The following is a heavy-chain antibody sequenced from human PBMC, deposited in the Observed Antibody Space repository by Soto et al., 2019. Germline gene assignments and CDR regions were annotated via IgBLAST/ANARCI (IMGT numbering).Heavy chain of an antibody. D-gene: IGHD6-6*01. CDR2: IKSKTDGGTT. Sequence: GGSLRLSCAASGFTFSNAWMSWVRQAPGKGLEWVGRIKSKTDGGTTDYAAPVKGRFTISRDDSKNTLYLQMNSLKTEDTAVYYCTTWAHYSSSSNWFDPWGQGTLVTVSS. J-gene: IGHJ5*02. CDR3: TTWAHYSSSSNWFDP. V-gene: IGHV3-15*01. CDR1: GFTFSNAW.